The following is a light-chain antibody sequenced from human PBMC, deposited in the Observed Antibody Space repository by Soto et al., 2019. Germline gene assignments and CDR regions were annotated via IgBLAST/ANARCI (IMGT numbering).Light chain of an antibody. Sequence: EVVLTQSPATLSVSPGEGATLSCRASQSVNLYLAWYQQKPGQAPRVIIYGVSTRATGVPGRFSGSGSGTEFTHTISTLQSEDSAVYYCQQYNNWPITFGQGTRLEIK. J-gene: IGKJ5*01. CDR3: QQYNNWPIT. V-gene: IGKV3-15*01. CDR2: GVS. CDR1: QSVNLY.